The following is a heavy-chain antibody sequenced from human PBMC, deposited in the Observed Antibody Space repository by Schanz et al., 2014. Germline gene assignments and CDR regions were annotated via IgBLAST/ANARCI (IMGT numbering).Heavy chain of an antibody. CDR3: ARDYYDILTGYPYDTFDI. CDR2: INPNSGGT. V-gene: IGHV1-2*06. CDR1: GYTFAVYY. J-gene: IGHJ3*02. Sequence: QVQLVQSGAEVKKPGASVKVSCKASGYTFAVYYMYWVRQAPGQGLEWMGRINPNSGGTNYAQKFQGRVTMTRDTSISTAYMELRRLRSDDTAVYYCARDYYDILTGYPYDTFDIWGQGTMVTVSS. D-gene: IGHD3-9*01.